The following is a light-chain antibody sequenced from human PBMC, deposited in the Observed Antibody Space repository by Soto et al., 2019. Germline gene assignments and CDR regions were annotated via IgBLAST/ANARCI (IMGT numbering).Light chain of an antibody. V-gene: IGKV1-17*01. Sequence: DIQMTQSPSSLSASVGDRVTITCRTSHDIRSDLGWFQQKPGKAPKRLIYAASTLQSGVPSRFSDSRSGTEFTLTISSLQPEDFATYDCLKHNSYPFTFGPGTKVHIK. CDR1: HDIRSD. CDR3: LKHNSYPFT. J-gene: IGKJ3*01. CDR2: AAS.